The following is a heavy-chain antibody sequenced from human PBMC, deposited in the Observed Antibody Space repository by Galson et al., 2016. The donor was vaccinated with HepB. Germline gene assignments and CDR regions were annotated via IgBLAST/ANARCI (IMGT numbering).Heavy chain of an antibody. CDR3: AKEADITGWSFFDY. V-gene: IGHV3-23*01. CDR2: ISAGGAYT. Sequence: SLRLSCAASGFTFRSYAMSWVRQAPGKGLEWVSAISAGGAYTYYADSVKGRFTISRDNYKNTLYLQMNSLRAEDTAVYYCAKEADITGWSFFDYWGQGTRVTVSS. CDR1: GFTFRSYA. D-gene: IGHD6-19*01. J-gene: IGHJ4*02.